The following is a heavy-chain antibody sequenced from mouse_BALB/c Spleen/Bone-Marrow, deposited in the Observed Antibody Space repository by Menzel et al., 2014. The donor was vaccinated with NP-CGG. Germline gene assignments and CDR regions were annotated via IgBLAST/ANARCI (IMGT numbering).Heavy chain of an antibody. V-gene: IGHV1S126*01. Sequence: VQLQQSGAELVRPGASVKVSCKASGYTFTGYWTNWVKQRPGQGLEWIGNIYPSDSYTNYNQNFKDKATLTVDKSSSTAYMQLSSPTSEDSAVYYCTRQYGNYYAMDYWGQGTSVTVSS. D-gene: IGHD2-10*02. CDR3: TRQYGNYYAMDY. CDR1: GYTFTGYW. CDR2: IYPSDSYT. J-gene: IGHJ4*01.